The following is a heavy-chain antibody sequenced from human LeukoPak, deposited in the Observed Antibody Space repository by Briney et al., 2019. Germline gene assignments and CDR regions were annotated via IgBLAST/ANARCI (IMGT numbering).Heavy chain of an antibody. CDR1: GGSFSGYY. V-gene: IGHV4-34*01. CDR3: ARGLWFGELHFDY. CDR2: INHSGTT. D-gene: IGHD3-10*01. J-gene: IGHJ4*02. Sequence: SETLSLTCAVYGGSFSGYYWSWISQPPGKGLEWIGEINHSGTTKYNPSLKSRVTIPVGTSKNQFSLKLSSVTAADTAVYYCARGLWFGELHFDYWGQGTLVTVSS.